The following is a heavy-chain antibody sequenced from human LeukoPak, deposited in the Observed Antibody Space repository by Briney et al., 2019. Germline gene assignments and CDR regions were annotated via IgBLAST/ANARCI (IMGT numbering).Heavy chain of an antibody. CDR3: ARKSSGSPSFDY. CDR2: IYTSGST. J-gene: IGHJ4*02. V-gene: IGHV4-4*07. D-gene: IGHD6-19*01. CDR1: SGSISSYY. Sequence: SETLSLTCTVSSGSISSYYWSWIRQPAGKGLEWIGRIYTSGSTNYNPSLKSRVTMSVDTSKNQFSLKVSSVTAACPAVYYCARKSSGSPSFDYWGQGTLATVSS.